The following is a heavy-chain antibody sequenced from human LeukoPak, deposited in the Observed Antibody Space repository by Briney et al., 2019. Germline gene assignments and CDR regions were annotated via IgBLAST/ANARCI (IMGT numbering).Heavy chain of an antibody. Sequence: SSETLSLTCAVSGYSISSGLYWAWIRQPPGKGLEWIGSVFHSGKTSYNPSLKSRVTISVDTSKNQFSLKLSSVTAADTAVYYCARHGMTRIYYFDYWGQGALVPVSS. CDR3: ARHGMTRIYYFDY. V-gene: IGHV4-38-2*01. D-gene: IGHD2/OR15-2a*01. J-gene: IGHJ4*02. CDR2: VFHSGKT. CDR1: GYSISSGLY.